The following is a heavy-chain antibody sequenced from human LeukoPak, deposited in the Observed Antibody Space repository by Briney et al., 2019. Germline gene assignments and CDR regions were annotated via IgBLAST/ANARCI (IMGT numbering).Heavy chain of an antibody. J-gene: IGHJ4*02. CDR1: GFTFSSYA. V-gene: IGHV3-23*01. CDR2: ISGSGGST. Sequence: PGGSLRLSCAASGFTFSSYAMSWVRQAPGKGLEWVSAISGSGGSTYYADSVKGRFTISRDNSKNTLYLQMNSLRAEDTAVYYCAKDTVSWGNYYLDYWGQGTLVTVSS. CDR3: AKDTVSWGNYYLDY. D-gene: IGHD3-16*01.